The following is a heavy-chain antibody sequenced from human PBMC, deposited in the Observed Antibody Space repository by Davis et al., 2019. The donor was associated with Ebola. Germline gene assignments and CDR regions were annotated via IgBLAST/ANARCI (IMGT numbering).Heavy chain of an antibody. CDR1: GFTFSTYG. D-gene: IGHD3-10*01. V-gene: IGHV3-21*01. J-gene: IGHJ4*02. Sequence: GESLKISCAVSGFTFSTYGMNWVRQAPGKGLEWVSSITGSSSHIYYADSVQGRFTISRDNAKNSLYLQMNSLRDEDTAVYYGARDPRVPMVRGAASFDYWGQGTLVTVSS. CDR3: ARDPRVPMVRGAASFDY. CDR2: ITGSSSHI.